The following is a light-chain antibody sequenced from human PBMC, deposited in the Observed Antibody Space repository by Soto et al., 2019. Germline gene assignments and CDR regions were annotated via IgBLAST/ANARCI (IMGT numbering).Light chain of an antibody. CDR3: HQYDSSPVT. CDR1: QSVSSSY. V-gene: IGKV3-20*01. CDR2: GAS. J-gene: IGKJ1*01. Sequence: EIVLTQSPGTLSLSPGERATLSCRASQSVSSSYLAWYQQKPGQAPRLLIYGASIRATGIPDRFRGSGSGTDFTLTISRLEPEDFAVYYCHQYDSSPVTFGQGTKVEIK.